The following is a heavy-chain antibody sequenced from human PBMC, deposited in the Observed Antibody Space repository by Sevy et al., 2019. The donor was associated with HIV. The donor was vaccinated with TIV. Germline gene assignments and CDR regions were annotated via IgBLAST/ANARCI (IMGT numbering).Heavy chain of an antibody. CDR3: SSRDYGDSIDY. CDR2: IHSDATNQ. D-gene: IGHD4-17*01. J-gene: IGHJ4*02. V-gene: IGHV3-30*02. Sequence: GGSLKLSCVASGFTFSNYGMHWVRQAPGKGLEWVAFIHSDATNQYYRDSVKGRFTISRDNAKKTLYLQMNSLRPEDTAMYFCSSRDYGDSIDYWGQGTPVTVSS. CDR1: GFTFSNYG.